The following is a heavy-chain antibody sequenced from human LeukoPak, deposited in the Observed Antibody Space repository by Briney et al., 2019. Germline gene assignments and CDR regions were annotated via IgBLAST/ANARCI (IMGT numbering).Heavy chain of an antibody. CDR2: INPNSGGT. Sequence: GASVKVSCKASGYTFTGYYMHWVRQAPGQGLEWMGRINPNSGGTKYAQKFQGRVTMTRDTSISTAYMELSRLRSDDTAVYYCAVLYWSIAARPFDYWGQGTLVTVSS. CDR3: AVLYWSIAARPFDY. V-gene: IGHV1-2*06. D-gene: IGHD6-6*01. J-gene: IGHJ4*02. CDR1: GYTFTGYY.